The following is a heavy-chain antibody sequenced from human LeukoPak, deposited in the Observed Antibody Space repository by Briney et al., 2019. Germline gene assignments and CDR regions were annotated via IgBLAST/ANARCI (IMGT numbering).Heavy chain of an antibody. V-gene: IGHV1-8*01. CDR2: MSPDSGRT. J-gene: IGHJ4*02. CDR1: RYTFTSYD. CDR3: ARTMVRAIPGFDY. Sequence: ASVKVSCKASRYTFTSYDLNWVRQATGQGLECLGWMSPDSGRTGYARKFQGRVTMTRNTSTGTAYMELSSLTSEDTAVYYCARTMVRAIPGFDYWGQGTLVTVSS. D-gene: IGHD3-10*01.